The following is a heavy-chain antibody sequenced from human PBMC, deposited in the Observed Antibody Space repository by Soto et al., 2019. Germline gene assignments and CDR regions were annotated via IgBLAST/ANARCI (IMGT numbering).Heavy chain of an antibody. J-gene: IGHJ4*02. D-gene: IGHD3-22*01. CDR2: IIPIFGTA. Sequence: QVQLVQSGAEVKKPGSSVKVSCKASGGTFSSYAISWVRQAPGQGLVWMGGIIPIFGTANYAQKFQGRVTITADESTSTAYMELSSLRSEDTAVYYCARAHDSSGYLVYFDYWGQGTLVTVSS. CDR3: ARAHDSSGYLVYFDY. CDR1: GGTFSSYA. V-gene: IGHV1-69*12.